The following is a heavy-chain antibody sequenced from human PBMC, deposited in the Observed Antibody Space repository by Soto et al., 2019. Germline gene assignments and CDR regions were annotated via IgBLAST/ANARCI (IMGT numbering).Heavy chain of an antibody. D-gene: IGHD2-2*01. V-gene: IGHV4-59*01. J-gene: IGHJ4*02. Sequence: SETLSLTCTVSGGSISSYYWSWIRQPPGKGLEWIGYIYYSGSTNYNPSLKSRVTISVDTSKNQFSLKLSSVTAADTAVYYCARGAPGATLDYWGQGTLVTVSS. CDR3: ARGAPGATLDY. CDR1: GGSISSYY. CDR2: IYYSGST.